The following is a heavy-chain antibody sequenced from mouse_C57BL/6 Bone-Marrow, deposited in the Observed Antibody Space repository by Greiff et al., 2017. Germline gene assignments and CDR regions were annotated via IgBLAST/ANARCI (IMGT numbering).Heavy chain of an antibody. CDR1: GFTFSSYA. CDR3: ASEDYYEGVAY. CDR2: ISDGGSYT. V-gene: IGHV5-4*03. Sequence: EVKLVESGGGLVKPGGSLKLSCAASGFTFSSYAMSWVRQTPEKRLEWVATISDGGSYTYYPANVQGRFTLSRDTAKNHLYLQMRHLKSEDTAMYYCASEDYYEGVAYWGQGTLVTVSA. J-gene: IGHJ3*01. D-gene: IGHD2-4*01.